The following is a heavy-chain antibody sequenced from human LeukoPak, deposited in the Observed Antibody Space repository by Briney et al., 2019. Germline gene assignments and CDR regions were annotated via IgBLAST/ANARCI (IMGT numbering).Heavy chain of an antibody. CDR3: ARGMVVKFPYMDV. D-gene: IGHD3-22*01. CDR1: GESFSAFS. V-gene: IGHV4-34*01. Sequence: SETLSLTCAVYGESFSAFSWNWLRQSPGRGLEWIGEISHRGRTTYNPSLNSRVIISVDASKNQFSLNLTSVTAADTAVYCCARGMVVKFPYMDVWGQGATVTVSS. CDR2: ISHRGRT. J-gene: IGHJ6*03.